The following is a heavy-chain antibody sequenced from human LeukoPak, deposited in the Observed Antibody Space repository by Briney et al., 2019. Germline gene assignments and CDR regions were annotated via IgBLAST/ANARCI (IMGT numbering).Heavy chain of an antibody. V-gene: IGHV1-18*01. J-gene: IGHJ6*03. CDR3: ARDLPQVRRGYYYYMDV. CDR2: ISAYNGNT. D-gene: IGHD3-10*01. Sequence: GASVKVSCKASGYTFTTYGISWVRQAPGQGLEWMGWISAYNGNTNYAQKFQGRVTITADKSTSTAYMELSSLRSEDTAVYYCARDLPQVRRGYYYYMDVWGKGTTVTVSS. CDR1: GYTFTTYG.